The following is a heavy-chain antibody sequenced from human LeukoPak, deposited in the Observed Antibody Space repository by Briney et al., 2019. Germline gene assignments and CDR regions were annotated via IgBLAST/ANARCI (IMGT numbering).Heavy chain of an antibody. V-gene: IGHV4-4*02. J-gene: IGHJ3*02. Sequence: SGTLSLTCAVSGGSISSSNWWSWVRQPPGKGLEWIGEIYHSGSTNYNPSLKSRVTMSVDKSKNQFSLKLSSVTAADTAVYYCASLPLYYYDSSGYRFDAFDIWGQGTMVTVSS. CDR2: IYHSGST. CDR1: GGSISSSNW. D-gene: IGHD3-22*01. CDR3: ASLPLYYYDSSGYRFDAFDI.